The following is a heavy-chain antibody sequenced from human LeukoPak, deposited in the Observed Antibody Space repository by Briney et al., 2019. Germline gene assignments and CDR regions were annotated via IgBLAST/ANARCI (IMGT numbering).Heavy chain of an antibody. V-gene: IGHV3-48*04. CDR3: AREFGSVDL. J-gene: IGHJ5*02. Sequence: PGGSLRLSCAASGFTFSSYSMNWVRQAPGKGLEWVSYIVGSNSTIHYADSVKGRFTISRDNAKNSLYLQMNSLRAEDTAVYYCAREFGSVDLWGQGTLVTVSS. CDR1: GFTFSSYS. D-gene: IGHD2-15*01. CDR2: IVGSNSTI.